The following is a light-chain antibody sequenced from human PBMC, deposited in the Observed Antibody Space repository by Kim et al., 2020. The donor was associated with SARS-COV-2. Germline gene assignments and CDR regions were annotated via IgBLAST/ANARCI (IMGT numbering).Light chain of an antibody. CDR1: EGIGSN. Sequence: VPPAEVAPRACRAGEGIGSNVGGGQRKRVQAPRLLLCGSSTGAAGIPARFSGSGSGTEFTLTISSLLSEHFAVYYCQQYNDWPQTFGQGTKVDIK. CDR3: QQYNDWPQT. V-gene: IGKV3-15*01. J-gene: IGKJ1*01. CDR2: GSS.